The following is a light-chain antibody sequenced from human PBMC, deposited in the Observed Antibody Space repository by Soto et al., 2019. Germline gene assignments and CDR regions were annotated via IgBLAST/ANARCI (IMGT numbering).Light chain of an antibody. Sequence: QSALTQPASVSGSPGQSITISCTGTSGDIGTYKHVSWYQHHPGKAPKLILYEGTQRPSGVSERFSGSKSGNTASLTISGLRAEDEAAYHCCSFAGSNNYVFGPGTKVTVL. CDR1: SGDIGTYKH. V-gene: IGLV2-23*01. CDR3: CSFAGSNNYV. J-gene: IGLJ1*01. CDR2: EGT.